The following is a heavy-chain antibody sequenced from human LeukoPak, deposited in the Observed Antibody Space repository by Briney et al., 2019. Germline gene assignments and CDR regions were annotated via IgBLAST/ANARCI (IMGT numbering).Heavy chain of an antibody. CDR2: MNPSGST. CDR3: ARGRQDVTMIVVVMTAVSYYLDV. V-gene: IGHV4-34*01. CDR1: GGSFSGYY. J-gene: IGHJ6*03. Sequence: SETLSLTCAVNGGSFSGYYWTWIRQTPEKGLEWIGEMNPSGSTNYNPSLKSRVTISVDTSKNQFSLELSSVTAADTAVYYCARGRQDVTMIVVVMTAVSYYLDVWGKGTTVTVS. D-gene: IGHD3-22*01.